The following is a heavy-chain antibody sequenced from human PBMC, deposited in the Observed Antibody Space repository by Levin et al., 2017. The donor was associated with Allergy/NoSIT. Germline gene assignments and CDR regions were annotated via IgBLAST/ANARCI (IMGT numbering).Heavy chain of an antibody. CDR2: INHSGST. V-gene: IGHV4-34*01. CDR3: ARGLGDYFDL. CDR1: GGSFSGYY. D-gene: IGHD3-10*01. Sequence: PSETLSLTCAVYGGSFSGYYWSWIRQPPGKGLEWIGEINHSGSTNYNPSLKSRVTISVDTSKNQFSLKLSSVTAADTAVYYCARGLGDYFDLWGRGTLVTVSS. J-gene: IGHJ2*01.